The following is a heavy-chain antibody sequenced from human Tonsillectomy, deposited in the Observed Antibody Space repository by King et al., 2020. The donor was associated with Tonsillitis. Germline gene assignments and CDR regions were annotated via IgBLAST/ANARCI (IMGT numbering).Heavy chain of an antibody. CDR3: ARDKFDS. Sequence: EVQLVESGGDLVQPGGSLRLSCAASGFTLSVSDMNWVRLAPGKGLEWISFISGSNGAVYHADSVKGRFTISRDSAKNSLYLQMDSLRGDDTAVYYCARDKFDSWGQGNLVTVAS. V-gene: IGHV3-48*01. CDR2: ISGSNGAV. CDR1: GFTLSVSD. J-gene: IGHJ4*02.